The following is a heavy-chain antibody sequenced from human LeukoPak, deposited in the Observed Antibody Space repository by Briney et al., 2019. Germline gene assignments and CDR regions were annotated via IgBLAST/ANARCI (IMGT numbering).Heavy chain of an antibody. CDR2: IVYDGGNK. D-gene: IGHD3-22*01. CDR3: AKGGKAYYYDSNGYLDY. J-gene: IGHJ4*02. V-gene: IGHV3-30*18. Sequence: GGSLRLSCAASGFTFSSYGMHWVRQAPGKGLEWVAVIVYDGGNKYYADSVKGRFTISRDNSKNTLHLQMNSLRAEDTAVYYCAKGGKAYYYDSNGYLDYWGQGTLVTVSS. CDR1: GFTFSSYG.